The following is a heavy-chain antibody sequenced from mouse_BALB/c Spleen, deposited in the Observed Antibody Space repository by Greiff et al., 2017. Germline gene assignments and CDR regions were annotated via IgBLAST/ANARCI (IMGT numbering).Heavy chain of an antibody. V-gene: IGHV14-3*02. J-gene: IGHJ2*01. CDR3: ARNYRYDGPFDY. Sequence: VHVKQSGAELVKPGASVKLSCTASGFNIKDTYMHWVKQRPEQGLEWIGRIDPANGNTKYDPKFQGKATITADTSSNTAYLQLSSLTSEDTAVYYCARNYRYDGPFDYWGQGTTLTVSS. D-gene: IGHD2-14*01. CDR1: GFNIKDTY. CDR2: IDPANGNT.